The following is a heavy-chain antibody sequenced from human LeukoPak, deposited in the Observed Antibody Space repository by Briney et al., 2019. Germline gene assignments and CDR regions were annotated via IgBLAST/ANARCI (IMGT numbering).Heavy chain of an antibody. V-gene: IGHV1-2*02. Sequence: ASVKASCKASGYTFTGYYMHWVRQAPGQGLEWMGWINPNSGGTNYAQKFQGRVTMTRDMSTSTVYMELSSLRSEDTAVYYCARDSGTQYYYYYMDVWGKGTTVTVSS. J-gene: IGHJ6*03. CDR3: ARDSGTQYYYYYMDV. D-gene: IGHD1-26*01. CDR2: INPNSGGT. CDR1: GYTFTGYY.